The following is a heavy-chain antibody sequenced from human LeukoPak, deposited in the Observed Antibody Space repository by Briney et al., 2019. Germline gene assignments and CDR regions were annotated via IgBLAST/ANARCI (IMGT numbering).Heavy chain of an antibody. CDR3: ARDYSGSYNWFDP. CDR1: GYTFTSYD. J-gene: IGHJ5*02. V-gene: IGHV1-8*01. CDR2: MNPNSGAT. D-gene: IGHD1-26*01. Sequence: ASVKVSCKASGYTFTSYDFNWLRQATGQGPEWMGWMNPNSGATGYAQKFQGRVTMTRSASINTAYMELTDLRSEDTAVYYCARDYSGSYNWFDPWGQGTLVTVSS.